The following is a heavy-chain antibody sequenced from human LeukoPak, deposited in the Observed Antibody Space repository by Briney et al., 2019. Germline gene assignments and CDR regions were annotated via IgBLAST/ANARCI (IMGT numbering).Heavy chain of an antibody. CDR2: IYYSGST. D-gene: IGHD1-14*01. J-gene: IGHJ4*02. CDR1: GGSISSSSYY. V-gene: IGHV4-39*01. Sequence: SETLSLTCTVSGGSISSSSYYWGWIRQPPGKGLEWIGSIYYSGSTYYNPSLKSRVTISVDTSKNQFSLKLSSVTAADTAVYYCASPRQPSTLADYWGQGTLVTVSS. CDR3: ASPRQPSTLADY.